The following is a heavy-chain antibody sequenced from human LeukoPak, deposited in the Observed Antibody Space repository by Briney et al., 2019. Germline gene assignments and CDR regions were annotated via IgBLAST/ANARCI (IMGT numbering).Heavy chain of an antibody. CDR1: GGSISSDSYY. CDR2: IYYSGST. Sequence: SETLSLTCTVSGGSISSDSYYWGWVRQPPGKGLQWIGCIYYSGSTYYKPSLKSRVTISVDTSKNQFSLKLTSVTAADTAVYYCGRRSRSTWNYRRGDYWGQGTLVTVSS. J-gene: IGHJ4*02. D-gene: IGHD1-7*01. CDR3: GRRSRSTWNYRRGDY. V-gene: IGHV4-39*01.